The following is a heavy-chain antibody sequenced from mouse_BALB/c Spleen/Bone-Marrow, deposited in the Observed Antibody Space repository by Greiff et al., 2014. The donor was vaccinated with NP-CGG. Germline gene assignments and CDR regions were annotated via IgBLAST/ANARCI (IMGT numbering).Heavy chain of an antibody. D-gene: IGHD2-4*01. J-gene: IGHJ4*01. V-gene: IGHV2-6-7*01. CDR3: ARDSFLITRALDY. CDR1: GFSLAGYG. Sequence: VHLVESGPGLVAPSQSLSITCTVSGFSLAGYGVSWVRQPPGKGLEWLGMIWGDGSTDYNSALKSSLSISKDNSKSQVFLKMNSLQTDDTARYYCARDSFLITRALDYWGQGTSVTVSS. CDR2: IWGDGST.